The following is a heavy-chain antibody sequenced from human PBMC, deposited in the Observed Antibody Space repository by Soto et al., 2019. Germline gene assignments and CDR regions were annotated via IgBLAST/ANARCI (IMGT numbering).Heavy chain of an antibody. CDR1: CGSISSSNW. Sequence: KPSETLSLTCTVSCGSISSSNWWSWVRQPPGKGLEWIGEIYHSGSTNYNPSLKSRVTISIDKSKNQFSLKVNSVTAADTAVYYCARGWGIAAAGSDYWSQGTLVTVSS. CDR2: IYHSGST. CDR3: ARGWGIAAAGSDY. J-gene: IGHJ4*02. V-gene: IGHV4-4*02. D-gene: IGHD6-13*01.